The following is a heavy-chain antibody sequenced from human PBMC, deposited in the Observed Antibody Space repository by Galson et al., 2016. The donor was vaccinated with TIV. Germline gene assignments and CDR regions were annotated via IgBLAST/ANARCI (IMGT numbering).Heavy chain of an antibody. CDR3: ARDRYYDASGYYFYYYGMDV. J-gene: IGHJ6*02. D-gene: IGHD3-3*01. V-gene: IGHV3-53*01. CDR1: GFIVNNNQ. CDR2: IYSDGRP. Sequence: SLRLSCAASGFIVNNNQMSWVRQAPGKGLEWISVIYSDGRPYYANSVAGRFTISRDDSKNTLYLQMTSLRAEDMAVYYCARDRYYDASGYYFYYYGMDVWGQGTTVTVSS.